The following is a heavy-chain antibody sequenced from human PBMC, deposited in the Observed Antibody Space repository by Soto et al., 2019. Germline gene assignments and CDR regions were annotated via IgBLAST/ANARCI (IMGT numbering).Heavy chain of an antibody. CDR3: AKGSVPNY. V-gene: IGHV3-30*18. CDR2: ISYDGSNK. D-gene: IGHD2-15*01. J-gene: IGHJ4*02. CDR1: GFTFSSYG. Sequence: VGSLRLSCAASGFTFSSYGMHWVRQAPGKGLEWVAIISYDGSNKYYADSVKGRFTISRDNSKNTLYLQMNSLRAEDTAVYYCAKGSVPNYWGQGTLVTSPQ.